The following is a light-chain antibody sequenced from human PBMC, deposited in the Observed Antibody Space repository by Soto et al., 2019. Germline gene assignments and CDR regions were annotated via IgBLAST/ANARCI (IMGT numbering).Light chain of an antibody. CDR2: DSS. Sequence: EIVLTQSPDTLSVSPGGRATLSCRASRSVTSNLAWSQQKPGQAPRLLIYDSSTRATGIPARFSGSGSGTDFTLTITSLQSEDFADYYCQQYYACPRTFGQGTKVEI. V-gene: IGKV3D-15*01. CDR1: RSVTSN. J-gene: IGKJ1*01. CDR3: QQYYACPRT.